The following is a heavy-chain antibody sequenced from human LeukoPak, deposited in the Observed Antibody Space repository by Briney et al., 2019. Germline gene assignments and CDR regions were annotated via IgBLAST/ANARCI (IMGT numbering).Heavy chain of an antibody. CDR1: GYTFTNYD. CDR2: ISVHTGNT. Sequence: ASVKVSCKASGYTFTNYDISWVRQAPGQELEWMGWISVHTGNTDYAQKYQGRVTATTDTSTSTAYMELGSLTSDDSAVYYCARSWGQQLSYSDYWGQGTLVTVSS. CDR3: ARSWGQQLSYSDY. V-gene: IGHV1-18*01. D-gene: IGHD3-16*01. J-gene: IGHJ4*02.